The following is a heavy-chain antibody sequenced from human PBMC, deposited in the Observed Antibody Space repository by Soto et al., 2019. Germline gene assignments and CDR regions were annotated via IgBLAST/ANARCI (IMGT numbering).Heavy chain of an antibody. V-gene: IGHV5-10-1*01. CDR2: IDPSDSYT. J-gene: IGHJ4*02. Sequence: GGCLKISCTXAGYSFTSYWISWVLRLPVKGLEWMGRIDPSDSYTNYSPSFQGHVTISADRSISTAYLQWSSLKASDTAMYYCARLQAAAGDNDLTFDYWGQGTLVTVSS. CDR1: GYSFTSYW. CDR3: ARLQAAAGDNDLTFDY. D-gene: IGHD6-13*01.